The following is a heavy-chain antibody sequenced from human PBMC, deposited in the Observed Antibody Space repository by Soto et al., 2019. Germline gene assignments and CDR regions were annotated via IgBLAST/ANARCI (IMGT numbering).Heavy chain of an antibody. CDR2: IYYSGST. J-gene: IGHJ6*03. V-gene: IGHV4-59*08. CDR3: ARQLVVPAAPYYYYMDV. CDR1: GGSISSYY. D-gene: IGHD2-2*01. Sequence: PSETLSISCTVSGGSISSYYWSWIRQCPGKGLEWIGYIYYSGSTNYNPSLKSRVTISVDTSKNQFSLKLISVTAADTAVYCCARQLVVPAAPYYYYMDVWGKGTTVIVSS.